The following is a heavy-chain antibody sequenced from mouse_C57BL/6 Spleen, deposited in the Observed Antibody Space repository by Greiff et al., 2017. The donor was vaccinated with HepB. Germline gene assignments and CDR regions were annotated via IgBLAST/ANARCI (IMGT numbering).Heavy chain of an antibody. Sequence: QVQLKQPGAELVMPGASVKLSCKASGYTFTSYWMHWVKQRPGQGLERIGEIDPSDSYTNYNQKFKGKSTLTVDKSSSTAYMQLSSLTSEDSAVYYCARADDYDRSWFAYWGQGTLVTVSA. CDR1: GYTFTSYW. V-gene: IGHV1-69*01. CDR2: IDPSDSYT. CDR3: ARADDYDRSWFAY. J-gene: IGHJ3*01. D-gene: IGHD2-4*01.